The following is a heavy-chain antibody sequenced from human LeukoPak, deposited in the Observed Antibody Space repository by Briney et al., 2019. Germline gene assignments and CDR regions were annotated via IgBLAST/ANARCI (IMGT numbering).Heavy chain of an antibody. J-gene: IGHJ6*03. D-gene: IGHD3-10*01. V-gene: IGHV3-30*03. CDR1: GFTFSSYG. CDR3: TRAYYGSGSYFGKNHYYYMDV. CDR2: ISYDGSNK. Sequence: PGGSLRLSCAASGFTFSSYGMHWVRQAPGKGLEWVAVISYDGSNKYYADSVKGRFTISRDNSKNTLYLQMNSLRAEDTAVYYCTRAYYGSGSYFGKNHYYYMDVWGKGTTVTISS.